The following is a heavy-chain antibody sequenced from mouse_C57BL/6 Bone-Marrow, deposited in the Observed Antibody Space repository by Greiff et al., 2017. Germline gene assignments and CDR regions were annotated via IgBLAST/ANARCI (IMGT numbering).Heavy chain of an antibody. CDR3: AREGVCYGSSYWYFDV. CDR1: GYSFTGYY. Sequence: VQLQQSGPELVKPGASVKISCKASGYSFTGYYMNWVKQSPEKSLEWIGEINPSTGGTTYNQKFKAKATLTVDKSSSTAYMQLKSLTSEDSAVYYCAREGVCYGSSYWYFDVWGTGTTVTVSS. V-gene: IGHV1-42*01. CDR2: INPSTGGT. D-gene: IGHD1-1*01. J-gene: IGHJ1*03.